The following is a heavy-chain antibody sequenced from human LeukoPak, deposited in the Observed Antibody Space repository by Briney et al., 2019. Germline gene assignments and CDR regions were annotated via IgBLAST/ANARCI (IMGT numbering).Heavy chain of an antibody. V-gene: IGHV4-4*07. J-gene: IGHJ3*02. D-gene: IGHD2-2*01. CDR3: VKSNSRYQPWTLDI. Sequence: SETLSLTCTVSGGSISSYYWSWIRQPAGKGLEWIGRIYTSGSTNYNPSLKGRVTMSVDTSKNQFSLKLSSVTAADTAMYYCVKSNSRYQPWTLDIWGRGTMVTVSS. CDR1: GGSISSYY. CDR2: IYTSGST.